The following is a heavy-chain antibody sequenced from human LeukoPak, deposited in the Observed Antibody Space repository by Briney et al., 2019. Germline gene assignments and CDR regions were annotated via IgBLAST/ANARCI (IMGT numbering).Heavy chain of an antibody. CDR1: GGSISSGGYY. Sequence: SETLSLTCTVSGGSISSGGYYWSWIRQHPGKGLEWIGYIYHSGSTYYNPSLKSRVTISVDTSKNQFSLKLSSVTAADTAVYYCARSLRDYYGMDVWGQGTTVTVSS. J-gene: IGHJ6*02. CDR2: IYHSGST. D-gene: IGHD2-15*01. V-gene: IGHV4-31*03. CDR3: ARSLRDYYGMDV.